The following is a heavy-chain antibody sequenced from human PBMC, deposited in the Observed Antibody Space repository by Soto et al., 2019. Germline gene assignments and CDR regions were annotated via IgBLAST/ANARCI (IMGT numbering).Heavy chain of an antibody. CDR1: GGSISSGDYY. Sequence: SETPSLTCTVSGGSISSGDYYWSWIRQPPGKGLEWIGYIYYSGSTYYNPSLKSRVTISVDTSKNQFSLKLSSVTAADTAVYYCARDGGNQQRITIFGVVPKYGMDVWGQGTTVTVSS. CDR2: IYYSGST. D-gene: IGHD3-3*01. V-gene: IGHV4-30-4*01. CDR3: ARDGGNQQRITIFGVVPKYGMDV. J-gene: IGHJ6*02.